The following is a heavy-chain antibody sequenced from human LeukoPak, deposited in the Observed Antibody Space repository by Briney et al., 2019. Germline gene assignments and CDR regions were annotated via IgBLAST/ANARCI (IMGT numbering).Heavy chain of an antibody. CDR2: IYYSGST. J-gene: IGHJ3*02. CDR3: ARVSVYYYDSSGYYPDAFDI. Sequence: SETLSLTCTVSGGSFNSGHYYWSWIRQPPGKGLEWIGYIYYSGSTYYNPSLKSRVTISVDTSKNQFSLKLSSVTAADTAVYYCARVSVYYYDSSGYYPDAFDIWGQGTMVTVSS. V-gene: IGHV4-30-4*02. CDR1: GGSFNSGHYY. D-gene: IGHD3-22*01.